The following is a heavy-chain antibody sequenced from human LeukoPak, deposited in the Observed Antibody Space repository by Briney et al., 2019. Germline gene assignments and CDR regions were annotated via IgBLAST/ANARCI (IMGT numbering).Heavy chain of an antibody. CDR1: GGSISSYY. V-gene: IGHV4-59*01. D-gene: IGHD3-10*01. CDR3: ARATYGSGSYYVVNFDY. CDR2: IYDRGST. J-gene: IGHJ4*02. Sequence: SETLSLTCTVSGGSISSYYWSWIRQPPGKGLEWIGNIYDRGSTKYNPSLKSRVTISVDTSKNQFSLRLSSVTAADTAVYYCARATYGSGSYYVVNFDYWGQGTLVTVSS.